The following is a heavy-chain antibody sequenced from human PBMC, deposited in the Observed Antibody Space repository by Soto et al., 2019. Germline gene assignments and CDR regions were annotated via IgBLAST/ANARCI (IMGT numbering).Heavy chain of an antibody. CDR1: GGSFSGYY. J-gene: IGHJ6*03. CDR2: INHSGST. CDR3: ARGTTGKLLGYCSSTSCYRRFYYMDV. D-gene: IGHD2-2*01. V-gene: IGHV4-34*01. Sequence: SETLSLTCAVYGGSFSGYYWSWIRQPPGKGLEWIGEINHSGSTNYNPSLKSRVTISVDTSKNQFSLKLSSVTAADTAVYYCARGTTGKLLGYCSSTSCYRRFYYMDVWGKGTTVTVSS.